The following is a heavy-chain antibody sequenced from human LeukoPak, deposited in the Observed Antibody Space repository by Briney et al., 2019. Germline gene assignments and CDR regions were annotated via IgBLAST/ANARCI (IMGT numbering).Heavy chain of an antibody. CDR2: ISGSGAST. Sequence: GGSLRLSCAASGFTFSSYAMSWVRQAPGKGLEWVSAISGSGASTYYADYVKGRFTISRDNSKNTLYLQMNSLRAEDTAVYYCAKDDSRGSYYDFWSGYYTWFDPWGQGTLVTVSS. V-gene: IGHV3-23*01. J-gene: IGHJ5*02. D-gene: IGHD3-3*01. CDR3: AKDDSRGSYYDFWSGYYTWFDP. CDR1: GFTFSSYA.